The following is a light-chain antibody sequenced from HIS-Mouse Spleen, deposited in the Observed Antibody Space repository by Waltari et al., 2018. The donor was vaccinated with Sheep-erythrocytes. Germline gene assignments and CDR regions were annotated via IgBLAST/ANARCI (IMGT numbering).Light chain of an antibody. CDR1: SSDLGGYNY. CDR2: EVS. Sequence: QSALTQPPSASGSPGQSVTISSTRTSSDLGGYNYVSWYQQHPGKAPKLMIYEVSKRPSGVPDRFSGSKSGNTASLTVSGLQAEDEADYYCSSYAGSNNWVFGGGTKLTVL. J-gene: IGLJ3*02. V-gene: IGLV2-8*01. CDR3: SSYAGSNNWV.